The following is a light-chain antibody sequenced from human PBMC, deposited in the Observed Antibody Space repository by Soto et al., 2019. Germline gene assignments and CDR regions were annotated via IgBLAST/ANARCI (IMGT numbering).Light chain of an antibody. J-gene: IGKJ5*01. Sequence: DIQMTQSPSTLSASVGDRVTITCRASQSIGDYLAWYQDKPGRAPKLLIYDASNLEAGVPSRFRGSGSGTDFTFTISRLQPEDIATYYYQQYENLPTFGQGTRLEIK. CDR1: QSIGDY. CDR3: QQYENLPT. CDR2: DAS. V-gene: IGKV1-33*01.